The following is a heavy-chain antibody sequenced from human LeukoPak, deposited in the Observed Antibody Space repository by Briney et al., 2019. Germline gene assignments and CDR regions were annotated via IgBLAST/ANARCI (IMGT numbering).Heavy chain of an antibody. Sequence: KPGGSLRLSCAASGFTFSDAWMSWVRQAPGKGLEWVGRIKTKTDGETTDYAATVKGRFTISRDDSQNTVYLQMNSLKTEDTAMYYCTTARVGYWGQGTLVTVSS. CDR1: GFTFSDAW. J-gene: IGHJ4*02. V-gene: IGHV3-15*01. CDR2: IKTKTDGETT. CDR3: TTARVGY. D-gene: IGHD2-15*01.